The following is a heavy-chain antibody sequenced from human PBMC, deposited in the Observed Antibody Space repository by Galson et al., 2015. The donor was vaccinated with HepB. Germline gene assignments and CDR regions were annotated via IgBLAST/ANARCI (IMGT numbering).Heavy chain of an antibody. Sequence: SLRLSCAASGFTFSSYWMHWVRQAPGKGLVWVSRINSDGSSTSYADSVKGRFTISRDNAKNTLYLQMNSLRAEDTAVYYCARERGGVRDRGLKVFDPWGQGTLVTVSS. J-gene: IGHJ5*02. V-gene: IGHV3-74*01. CDR1: GFTFSSYW. D-gene: IGHD3-10*01. CDR2: INSDGSST. CDR3: ARERGGVRDRGLKVFDP.